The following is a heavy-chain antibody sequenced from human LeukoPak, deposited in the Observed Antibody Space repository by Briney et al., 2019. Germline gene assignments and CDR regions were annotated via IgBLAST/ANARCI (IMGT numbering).Heavy chain of an antibody. CDR1: GGSISSSNYY. Sequence: SETLSLTCTVSGGSISSSNYYWGWIRQPPGKGLEWIGSIYYSGSTYYNSSLKSRVTISVDTSKNQFSLKLSSVTAADTAVYYCARDTMVTSAFDIWGQGTMVTVSS. D-gene: IGHD5-18*01. V-gene: IGHV4-39*01. CDR3: ARDTMVTSAFDI. CDR2: IYYSGST. J-gene: IGHJ3*02.